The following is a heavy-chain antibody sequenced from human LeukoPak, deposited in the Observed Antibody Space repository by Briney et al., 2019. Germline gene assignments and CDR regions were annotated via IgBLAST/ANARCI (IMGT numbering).Heavy chain of an antibody. D-gene: IGHD3-10*01. CDR2: FDPEDGET. J-gene: IGHJ3*02. CDR1: GYTLTELS. V-gene: IGHV1-24*01. Sequence: ASVKVSCKASGYTLTELSMHWVRQAPGKGLEWMGGFDPEDGETIYAQKFQGRVTMTEDTSTDTAYMELSSLRSEDTAVYYGATASLRITMVRGPNKGAFDIWGQGTMVTVSS. CDR3: ATASLRITMVRGPNKGAFDI.